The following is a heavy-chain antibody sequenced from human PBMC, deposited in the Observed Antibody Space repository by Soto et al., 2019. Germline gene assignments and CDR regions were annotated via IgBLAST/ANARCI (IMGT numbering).Heavy chain of an antibody. D-gene: IGHD2-8*01. CDR3: ARVRNCTNGVCYSSYYYYGMDV. J-gene: IGHJ6*02. Sequence: EVQLVESGGGVVRPGGSLRLSCAASGFPFDDYGMSWVRQAPGKGLEWVSGINWNGGSTGYADSVKGRFTISRDNAKNSLYLQMNSRRAEDTALYYCARVRNCTNGVCYSSYYYYGMDVWGQGTTVTVFS. V-gene: IGHV3-20*04. CDR1: GFPFDDYG. CDR2: INWNGGST.